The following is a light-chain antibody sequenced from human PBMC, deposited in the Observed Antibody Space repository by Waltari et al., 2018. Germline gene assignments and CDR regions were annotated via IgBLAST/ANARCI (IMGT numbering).Light chain of an antibody. J-gene: IGKJ4*01. CDR3: QQYLSSPLT. V-gene: IGKV4-1*01. CDR2: WAS. CDR1: QSVLSTSNTTY. Sequence: DIVMTQSPDSLAVSLGERATINCKSSQSVLSTSNTTYLAWYQHKPGQPPKVLIYWASTRESGVPDRFSCSGSRTDFTLTISSLQAEDVAVYHCQQYLSSPLTFGGGTKVEIK.